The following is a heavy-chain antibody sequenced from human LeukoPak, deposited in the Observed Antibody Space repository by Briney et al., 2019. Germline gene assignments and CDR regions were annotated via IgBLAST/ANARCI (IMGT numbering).Heavy chain of an antibody. V-gene: IGHV4-39*07. CDR2: IYHSGST. D-gene: IGHD2-2*01. Sequence: SETLSLTCTVSGVSISSTNYYWGWIRQPPGKGLEWIGEIYHSGSTNYNPSLKSRVTISVDKSKNQFSLKLSSVTAADTAVYYCARDRSSTSFYYYYGMDVWGQGTTVTVSS. CDR1: GVSISSTNYY. J-gene: IGHJ6*02. CDR3: ARDRSSTSFYYYYGMDV.